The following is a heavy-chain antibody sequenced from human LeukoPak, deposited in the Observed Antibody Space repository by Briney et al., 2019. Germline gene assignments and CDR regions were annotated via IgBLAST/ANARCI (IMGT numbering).Heavy chain of an antibody. D-gene: IGHD3-10*01. CDR1: GGSISSYY. V-gene: IGHV4-59*01. Sequence: PSETLSLTCTVSGGSISSYYWSWVRQPPGKGLEWIGYIYYSGSTNYNPSLTSRVTISVDTSKNQFSLKLSSVTAADTAVYYCARAVLLWFGESPYYFDYWGQGTLVTVSS. CDR2: IYYSGST. J-gene: IGHJ4*02. CDR3: ARAVLLWFGESPYYFDY.